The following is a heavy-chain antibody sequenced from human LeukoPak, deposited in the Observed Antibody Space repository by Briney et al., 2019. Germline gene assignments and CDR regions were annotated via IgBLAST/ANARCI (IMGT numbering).Heavy chain of an antibody. D-gene: IGHD3-22*01. J-gene: IGHJ4*02. CDR2: IYYSGST. CDR1: VGSISSYY. CDR3: AATAEYYDSSGYYNY. V-gene: IGHV4-59*01. Sequence: SETLSLTCTVSVGSISSYYWSWIRQPPGKGLEWIGYIYYSGSTNYNPSLKSRVTISVDTSKNQFSLKLSSVTAADTAVYYCAATAEYYDSSGYYNYWGQGTLVTVSS.